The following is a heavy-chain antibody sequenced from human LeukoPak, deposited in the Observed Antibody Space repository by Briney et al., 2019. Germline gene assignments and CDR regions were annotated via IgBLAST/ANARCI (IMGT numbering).Heavy chain of an antibody. CDR1: GFTVSSNY. CDR2: IYSGGST. D-gene: IGHD5-24*01. Sequence: GGSLRLSCAASGFTVSSNYMSWVRQAPGKGLEWVSVIYSGGSTYYADSVKGRFTISRDNSKNTLYLQMNSLRAEDTAVYYCARGDGYNFLDYWGQGTLATVSS. CDR3: ARGDGYNFLDY. J-gene: IGHJ4*02. V-gene: IGHV3-66*02.